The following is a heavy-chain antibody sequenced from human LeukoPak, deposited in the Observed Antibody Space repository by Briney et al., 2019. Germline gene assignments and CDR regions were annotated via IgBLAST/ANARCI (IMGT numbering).Heavy chain of an antibody. D-gene: IGHD3-10*01. CDR1: GYTFTGYY. CDR2: VNPNSGGT. CDR3: ARGGSGSYFSWLDP. J-gene: IGHJ5*02. V-gene: IGHV1-2*02. Sequence: ASVKVSCKASGYTFTGYYIHWVRQAPGQGLECMGWVNPNSGGTNYAQKFQGRVTMTRDTSISTAYMELSRLRSDDTAVYYCARGGSGSYFSWLDPWGQGTLVTVSS.